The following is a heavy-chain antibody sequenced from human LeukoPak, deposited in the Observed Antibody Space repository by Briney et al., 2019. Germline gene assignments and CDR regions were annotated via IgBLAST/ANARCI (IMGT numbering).Heavy chain of an antibody. V-gene: IGHV4-34*01. CDR2: INHSGFT. J-gene: IGHJ3*02. CDR3: ARAGSFGDYDAFDI. CDR1: GGSFSAYY. D-gene: IGHD4-17*01. Sequence: SETLSLTCAVYGGSFSAYYWSWIRQPPGKGLEWIGEINHSGFTNYNPSLKSRVTISVGTSKNQFSLRLSSVTAADTAVYYCARAGSFGDYDAFDIWGQGTMVTVSS.